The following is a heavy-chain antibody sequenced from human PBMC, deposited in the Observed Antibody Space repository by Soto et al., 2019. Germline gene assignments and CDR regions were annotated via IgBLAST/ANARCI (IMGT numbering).Heavy chain of an antibody. D-gene: IGHD3-9*01. V-gene: IGHV6-1*01. J-gene: IGHJ5*02. CDR3: AREDDILTGYYHNWLDP. Sequence: PSQTLSLTCAISGDSVSSNSSAWNWIRQSPSRGLEWLGRTYYRSKWYNDYAVSVKSRITINPDTSKNQFSLQLNSVTPEDTAVYYCAREDDILTGYYHNWLDPWGQGTLVTVSS. CDR2: TYYRSKWYN. CDR1: GDSVSSNSSA.